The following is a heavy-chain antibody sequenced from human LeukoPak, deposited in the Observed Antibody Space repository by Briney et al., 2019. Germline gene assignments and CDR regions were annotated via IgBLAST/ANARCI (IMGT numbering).Heavy chain of an antibody. CDR3: ARHVRKRGIAVAGTPGWFDP. V-gene: IGHV4-38-2*02. D-gene: IGHD6-19*01. CDR2: IHQSGTT. CDR1: GYSISRDYY. Sequence: KPSETLSLTCTVSGYSISRDYYWAWIRQPPGKGLEWIGSIHQSGTTNYKPSLKSRVTISVDTSKNQFSLKLSSVTAADTAVYYCARHVRKRGIAVAGTPGWFDPWGQGTLVTVSS. J-gene: IGHJ5*02.